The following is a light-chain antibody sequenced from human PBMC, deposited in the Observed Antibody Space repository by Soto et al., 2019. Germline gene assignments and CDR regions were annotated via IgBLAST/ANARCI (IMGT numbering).Light chain of an antibody. CDR2: EVN. V-gene: IGLV2-18*02. Sequence: QSVLTQPPSVSGSPGQSVPMSCTVTSSDVGSYNRVSWYQQPPGTAPKLIICEVNTRPSGISNRFSGSKSGDTASLTISGLQAEDEADYFCCSYAGTVAYVFGTGTKVTVL. J-gene: IGLJ1*01. CDR3: CSYAGTVAYV. CDR1: SSDVGSYNR.